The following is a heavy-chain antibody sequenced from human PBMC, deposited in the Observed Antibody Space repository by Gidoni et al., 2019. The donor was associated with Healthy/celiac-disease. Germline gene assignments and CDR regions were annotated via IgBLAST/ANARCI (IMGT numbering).Heavy chain of an antibody. V-gene: IGHV6-1*01. Sequence: QVQLQQSGPGLVKPSQPLSLTCAISGASVPSHSAAWNWIRQSPARGLEWLGRTYYRSKWYNDYAVSVKSRITINPDTSKNQFSLQLNSVTPEDTAVYYCARGHYDFWSGYAYGMDVWGQGTTVTVSS. CDR3: ARGHYDFWSGYAYGMDV. CDR2: TYYRSKWYN. D-gene: IGHD3-3*01. CDR1: GASVPSHSAA. J-gene: IGHJ6*02.